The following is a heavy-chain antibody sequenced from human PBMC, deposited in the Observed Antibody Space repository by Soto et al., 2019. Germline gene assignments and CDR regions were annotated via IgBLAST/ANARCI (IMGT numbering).Heavy chain of an antibody. CDR3: ARDRALDFWSDHGRYGMDV. CDR2: MSYDGSNK. V-gene: IGHV3-30-3*01. CDR1: GFTFSSYA. J-gene: IGHJ6*02. D-gene: IGHD3-3*01. Sequence: GGSLRLSCAASGFTFSSYAMHWVRQAPGKGLEWVAVMSYDGSNKYYADSVKGRFTISRDNSKKTLYLQMNSLRAEDTAVYYCARDRALDFWSDHGRYGMDVWGQGTTVTVSS.